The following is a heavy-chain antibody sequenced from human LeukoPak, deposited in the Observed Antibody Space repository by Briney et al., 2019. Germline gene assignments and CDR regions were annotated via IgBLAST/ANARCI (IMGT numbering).Heavy chain of an antibody. CDR2: MNPNSGNT. CDR3: ARAGSAMVRGVIILGYYYYYYMDV. D-gene: IGHD3-10*01. Sequence: ASVKVSCKASGYTFTSYDINWVRQATGQGLEWMGWMNPNSGNTGYAQRFQGRVTMTRNTSISTAYMELSSLRSEDTAVYYCARAGSAMVRGVIILGYYYYYYMDVWGKGTTVTISS. CDR1: GYTFTSYD. J-gene: IGHJ6*03. V-gene: IGHV1-8*01.